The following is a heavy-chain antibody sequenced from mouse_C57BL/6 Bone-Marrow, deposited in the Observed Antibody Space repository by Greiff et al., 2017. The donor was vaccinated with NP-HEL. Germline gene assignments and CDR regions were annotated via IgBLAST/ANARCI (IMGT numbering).Heavy chain of an antibody. CDR3: ARKEDYYGSSSYFDY. J-gene: IGHJ2*01. Sequence: QVQLQQSGPELVKPGASVKISCKASGYTFTDYYINWVKQRPGQGLEWIGWIFPGSGSTYYNEKFKGKATLTVDKSSSTAYMLLSSLTSEDSAVYFCARKEDYYGSSSYFDYWGQGTTLTVSS. D-gene: IGHD1-1*01. CDR1: GYTFTDYY. V-gene: IGHV1-75*01. CDR2: IFPGSGST.